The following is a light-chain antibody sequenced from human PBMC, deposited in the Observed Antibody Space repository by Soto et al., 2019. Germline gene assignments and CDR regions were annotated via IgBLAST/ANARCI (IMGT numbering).Light chain of an antibody. CDR2: ANN. Sequence: QSVLTQPPSVSGAPGQRVTISCTGSTSNIGAGYDVHWYQQVPGTTPKLLIYANNNRPSGVPDRVSGSKSGTSASLVITGLQAEDEADYYFQSYDNSLSGWLFGGGTKRTVL. V-gene: IGLV1-40*01. CDR1: TSNIGAGYD. CDR3: QSYDNSLSGWL. J-gene: IGLJ2*01.